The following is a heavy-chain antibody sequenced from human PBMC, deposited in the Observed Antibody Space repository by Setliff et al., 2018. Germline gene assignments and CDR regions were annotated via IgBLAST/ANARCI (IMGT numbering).Heavy chain of an antibody. CDR1: GGSVRSHY. J-gene: IGHJ4*02. CDR3: ARGSLSGTTYPSDY. Sequence: KPSETLSLTCTVSGGSVRSHYWSWIRHSPGKGLEWIGFIFYSGDTKSNPSRKSRVTMSVDTSKNQFSLKLSSVTAADTAVYYCARGSLSGTTYPSDYWGQGTLVTVAS. V-gene: IGHV4-59*02. CDR2: IFYSGDT. D-gene: IGHD1-7*01.